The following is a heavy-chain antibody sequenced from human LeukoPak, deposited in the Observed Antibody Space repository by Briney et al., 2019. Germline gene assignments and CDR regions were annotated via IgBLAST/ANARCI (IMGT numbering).Heavy chain of an antibody. D-gene: IGHD1-26*01. J-gene: IGHJ4*02. Sequence: GGSLRLSCAASGFTFSSYSMNCVRQAPGKGLEWVSYSSSSSSTKYYADAVKGRFTITRDNAKTSLYLQMNSLRAEDTAVYYCARKMVGATRARDYWGQGTLVIVSS. V-gene: IGHV3-48*01. CDR1: GFTFSSYS. CDR3: ARKMVGATRARDY. CDR2: SSSSSSTK.